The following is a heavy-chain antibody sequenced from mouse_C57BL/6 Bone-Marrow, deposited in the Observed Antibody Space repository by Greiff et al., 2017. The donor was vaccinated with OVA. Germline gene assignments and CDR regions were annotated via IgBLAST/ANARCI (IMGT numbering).Heavy chain of an antibody. J-gene: IGHJ2*01. CDR2: IYPRDGST. CDR1: GYTFTSYD. CDR3: ARSENYGKKYYFDY. D-gene: IGHD2-1*01. Sequence: QVQLQQSGAELARPGASVKLSCKASGYTFTSYDINWVKQRPGQGLEWIGWIYPRDGSTKYNEKFKGKATLTVDTSSSTAYMELHSLTSEDSAVYFCARSENYGKKYYFDYWGQGTTLTVSS. V-gene: IGHV1-85*01.